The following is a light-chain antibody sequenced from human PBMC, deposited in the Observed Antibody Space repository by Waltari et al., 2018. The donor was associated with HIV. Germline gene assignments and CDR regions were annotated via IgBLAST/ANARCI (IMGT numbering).Light chain of an antibody. CDR1: QDIRHY. CDR2: SAS. Sequence: DFQMTQSPSSLSASVGERVTITCRASQDIRHYVAWYQQKSGRVPKLLIHSASTLQSGVQSRFSGTGAGTEFTLTISSLQPDDVATYYCQKYNSVVTFGGGTKVEL. V-gene: IGKV1-27*01. J-gene: IGKJ4*01. CDR3: QKYNSVVT.